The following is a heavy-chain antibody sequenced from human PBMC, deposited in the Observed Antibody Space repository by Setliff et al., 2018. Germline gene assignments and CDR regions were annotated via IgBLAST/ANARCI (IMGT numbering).Heavy chain of an antibody. J-gene: IGHJ4*02. Sequence: SETLSLTCTVPGGPINSDRYYWGWIRQPPGKGLEWIGSMYSSGSTYYNPSLKSRVTISVDTSQNQFSLKLSSVTAADTAAYYCASHPRVTIFGVVAFDYWGQGILVTVS. CDR2: MYSSGST. V-gene: IGHV4-39*01. CDR3: ASHPRVTIFGVVAFDY. CDR1: GGPINSDRYY. D-gene: IGHD3-3*01.